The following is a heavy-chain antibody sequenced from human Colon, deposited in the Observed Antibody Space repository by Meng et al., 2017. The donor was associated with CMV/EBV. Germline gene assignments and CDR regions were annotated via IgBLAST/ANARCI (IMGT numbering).Heavy chain of an antibody. CDR2: IRYDGSNK. D-gene: IGHD3-22*01. Sequence: GESLKISCAASGFTFSSYGMHWVRQAPGKGLEWVAFIRYDGSNKYYADSVKGRFTISRDNSKNTLYLQMHSLRAEDTAVYYCAKDGRYYDSSGYGPWGQGTLVTVSS. CDR1: GFTFSSYG. V-gene: IGHV3-30*02. CDR3: AKDGRYYDSSGYGP. J-gene: IGHJ5*02.